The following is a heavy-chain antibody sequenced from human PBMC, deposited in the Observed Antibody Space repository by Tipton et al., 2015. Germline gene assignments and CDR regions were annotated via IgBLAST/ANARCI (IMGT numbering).Heavy chain of an antibody. CDR1: AYSISSDYY. Sequence: TLSLTCAVSAYSISSDYYWSWIRQSPGKGLEWIGEINHGGSTNYNPSLKSRVTISVDTSKNQFSLKLNSVTAADTAVYYCARGLLLWFGMPAYWGQGILVTVSS. CDR2: INHGGST. V-gene: IGHV4-34*01. J-gene: IGHJ4*02. CDR3: ARGLLLWFGMPAY. D-gene: IGHD3-10*01.